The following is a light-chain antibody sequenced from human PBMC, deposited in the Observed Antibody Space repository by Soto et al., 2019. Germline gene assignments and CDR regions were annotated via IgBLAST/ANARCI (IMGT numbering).Light chain of an antibody. J-gene: IGKJ1*01. CDR1: QPSGTF. CDR3: RQSYNSPRT. CDR2: GAS. Sequence: DIQMTQAPSSLSASVGDRVTITCRASQPSGTFLHWYQQKPGRAPNLIIHGASTLKTGVASRFSGSGYGSDFTLTISSLQPDDFGTYFCRQSYNSPRTFGQGTKV. V-gene: IGKV1-39*01.